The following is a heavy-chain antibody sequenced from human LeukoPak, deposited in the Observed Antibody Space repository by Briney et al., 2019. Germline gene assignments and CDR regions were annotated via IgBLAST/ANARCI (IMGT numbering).Heavy chain of an antibody. V-gene: IGHV1-2*04. Sequence: ASVKVSCKASGYTFTGYYIHWVRQAPGQGLEWMGWINSNSGGTNYAQKFQGWVTMTRDTSIGTAYMELSRLRSDDTAVYYCAREEVIRAFDIWGQGTMVTVSS. D-gene: IGHD2-21*01. CDR2: INSNSGGT. J-gene: IGHJ3*02. CDR1: GYTFTGYY. CDR3: AREEVIRAFDI.